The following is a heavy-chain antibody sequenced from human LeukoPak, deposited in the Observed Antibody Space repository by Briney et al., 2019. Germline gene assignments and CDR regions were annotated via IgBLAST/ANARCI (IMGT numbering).Heavy chain of an antibody. J-gene: IGHJ4*02. CDR1: GFTFSSYG. V-gene: IGHV3-33*01. CDR2: IRFDESHR. Sequence: PGGFLRLSCAASGFTFSSYGMHWVRQALGKALEWLAVIRFDESHRYYADSVKGRFTISRDNSKNTLFLQMNSLRAEDTALYYCARWDIPTADIDYWGQGTLVTVSS. CDR3: ARWDIPTADIDY. D-gene: IGHD6-13*01.